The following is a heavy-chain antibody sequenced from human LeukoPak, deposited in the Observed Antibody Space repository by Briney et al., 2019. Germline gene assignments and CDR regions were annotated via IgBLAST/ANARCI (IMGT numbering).Heavy chain of an antibody. J-gene: IGHJ6*02. D-gene: IGHD2-2*01. CDR1: GGTFSSYA. V-gene: IGHV1-69*13. CDR3: ARAVGCSSTSCYRIDYYGMAV. Sequence: GASVKVSCKASGGTFSSYAISWVRQAPGQGLEWMGGIIPIFGTANYAQKFQGRVTITADESTSTAYMELSSLRSEDTAVYYCARAVGCSSTSCYRIDYYGMAVWGQGTTVTVSS. CDR2: IIPIFGTA.